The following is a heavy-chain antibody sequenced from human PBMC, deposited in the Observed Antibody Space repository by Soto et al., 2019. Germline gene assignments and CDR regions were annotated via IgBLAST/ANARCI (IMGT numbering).Heavy chain of an antibody. CDR3: ARFRAMVRGVTLPNCFDY. CDR2: ISYDGSNK. V-gene: IGHV3-30-3*01. D-gene: IGHD3-10*01. Sequence: PGGSLRLSCAASGFTFSSYAMHWVRQAPGKGLEWVAVISYDGSNKYYADSVKGRFTISRDNSKNTLYLQMNSLRAEDTAVYYCARFRAMVRGVTLPNCFDYWGQGTLVTVSS. CDR1: GFTFSSYA. J-gene: IGHJ4*02.